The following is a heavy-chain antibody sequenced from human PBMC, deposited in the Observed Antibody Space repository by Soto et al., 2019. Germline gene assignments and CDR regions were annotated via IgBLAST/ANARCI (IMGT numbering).Heavy chain of an antibody. D-gene: IGHD2-2*01. Sequence: SGGSLRLSCAASGFPFSSYAMTWIRQAPGKGLEWVSGIRGDATETYYADSVKGRFTISRDNSKNIVFLQMKNLRAEDTAVYYCAKLEGSTRTYLDYWGQGTLVTVSS. CDR1: GFPFSSYA. V-gene: IGHV3-23*01. CDR3: AKLEGSTRTYLDY. CDR2: IRGDATET. J-gene: IGHJ4*02.